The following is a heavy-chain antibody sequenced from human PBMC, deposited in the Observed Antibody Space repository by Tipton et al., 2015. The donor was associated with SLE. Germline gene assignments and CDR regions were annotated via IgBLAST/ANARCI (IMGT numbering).Heavy chain of an antibody. Sequence: SLRLSCAASGFTFSSYAMSWVRQAPGKGLEWVSAISGSGGSTYYADSVKGRFTISRDNSKNTLYLQMNSLRAEDTAVYYCAKDLVPDYGDYEGFDYWGQGTLVTVSS. CDR3: AKDLVPDYGDYEGFDY. CDR1: GFTFSSYA. J-gene: IGHJ4*02. V-gene: IGHV3-23*01. D-gene: IGHD4-17*01. CDR2: ISGSGGST.